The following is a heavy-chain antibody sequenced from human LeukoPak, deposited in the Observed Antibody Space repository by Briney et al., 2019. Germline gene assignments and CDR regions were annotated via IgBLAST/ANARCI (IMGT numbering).Heavy chain of an antibody. V-gene: IGHV3-21*01. Sequence: GGSLRLSCAASGFTFSSYSMNWVRQAPGKGLEWVSSISSSSSYIYYADSVKGRFTISRDNAKNSLYLQMNSLRAEDTAVYYCARDEYSSSFNWFDPWGQEPWSPSPQ. D-gene: IGHD6-6*01. J-gene: IGHJ5*02. CDR2: ISSSSSYI. CDR3: ARDEYSSSFNWFDP. CDR1: GFTFSSYS.